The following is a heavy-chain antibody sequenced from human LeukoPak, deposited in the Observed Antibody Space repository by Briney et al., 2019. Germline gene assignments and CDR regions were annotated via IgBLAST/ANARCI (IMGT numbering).Heavy chain of an antibody. V-gene: IGHV3-48*04. CDR1: GFTFSSYS. CDR2: ISSSSSTI. CDR3: AREGGSSMGDAFDM. Sequence: GGSLRLSCAASGFTFSSYSMNWVRQAPGKGLEWVSYISSSSSTIYYADSVKGRLTISRDNAKNSLYLQMNSLRAEDTAVYYCAREGGSSMGDAFDMWGQGTRVTVSS. J-gene: IGHJ3*02. D-gene: IGHD1-26*01.